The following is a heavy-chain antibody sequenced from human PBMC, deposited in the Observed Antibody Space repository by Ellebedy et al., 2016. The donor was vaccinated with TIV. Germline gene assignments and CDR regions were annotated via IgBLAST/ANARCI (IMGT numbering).Heavy chain of an antibody. Sequence: GESLKISXTASGFTCGDFAISWVRQAPGKGLEWVGFIGSKGYGGTTQYAASVKGRFTISRDDSKSIAYLQMYSLKTEDTALYYCTREAANWNYPYYYYNGMDVWGQGTTVTVSS. CDR1: GFTCGDFA. D-gene: IGHD1-7*01. J-gene: IGHJ6*02. V-gene: IGHV3-49*04. CDR3: TREAANWNYPYYYYNGMDV. CDR2: IGSKGYGGTT.